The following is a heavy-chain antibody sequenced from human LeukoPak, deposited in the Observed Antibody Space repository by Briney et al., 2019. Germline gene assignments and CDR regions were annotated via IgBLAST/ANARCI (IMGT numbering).Heavy chain of an antibody. J-gene: IGHJ3*02. CDR1: GFTFTSFW. CDR3: ARDAGRREDI. D-gene: IGHD1-1*01. Sequence: GGSLRLSCATSGFTFTSFWFTWARQAPGKGLEWVASIKQDGSEKHYVDSVEGRFTISRDNAKNSLFLQMNSLRAEDTALYYCARDAGRREDIWGQGTMVTVSS. CDR2: IKQDGSEK. V-gene: IGHV3-7*01.